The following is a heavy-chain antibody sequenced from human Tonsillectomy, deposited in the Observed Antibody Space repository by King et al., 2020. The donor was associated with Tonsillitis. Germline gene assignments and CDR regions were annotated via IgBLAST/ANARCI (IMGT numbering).Heavy chain of an antibody. Sequence: EVQLVESGGGLVQPGGSLRLSCAGSGFIFSSHWMNWVRQAPGKGLEWVANIKQDGSDKNYVDSVKGRFTISRDNAKKSLYLQMNSLRAQDTAVYYCATDLNTGSENYWGQGALVTVSS. CDR3: ATDLNTGSENY. V-gene: IGHV3-7*03. CDR1: GFIFSSHW. CDR2: IKQDGSDK. D-gene: IGHD1-26*01. J-gene: IGHJ4*02.